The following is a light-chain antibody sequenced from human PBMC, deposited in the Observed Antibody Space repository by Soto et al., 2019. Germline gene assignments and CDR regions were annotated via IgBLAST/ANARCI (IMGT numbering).Light chain of an antibody. V-gene: IGKV3-20*01. CDR3: QQYDSSGT. J-gene: IGKJ1*01. Sequence: ELAMTQSPGTLSLSPAGRATLSCRASQSVSNNYLAWYQQKPGQAPRLLIYGAPNRATGIPDRFSGSGSGTDFTLTISRLEPEDLAVYYCQQYDSSGTFGQGTKVDI. CDR2: GAP. CDR1: QSVSNNY.